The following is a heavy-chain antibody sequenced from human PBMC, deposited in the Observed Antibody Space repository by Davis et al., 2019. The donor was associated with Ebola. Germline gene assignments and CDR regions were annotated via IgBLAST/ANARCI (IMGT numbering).Heavy chain of an antibody. CDR3: ARHDWNYRNFDY. CDR2: IYYSGST. D-gene: IGHD1-7*01. Sequence: SETLSLTCTVSGDSISSSSYYWRWIRQPPGKGLEWIGSIYYSGSTSYNPSLKSRVTISVDTSKNHFSLKLISVTAADTAVYYCARHDWNYRNFDYWGQGTLVAVSS. J-gene: IGHJ4*02. V-gene: IGHV4-39*01. CDR1: GDSISSSSYY.